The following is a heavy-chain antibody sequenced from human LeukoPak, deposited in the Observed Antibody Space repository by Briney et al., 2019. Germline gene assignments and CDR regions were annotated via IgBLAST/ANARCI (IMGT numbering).Heavy chain of an antibody. Sequence: SETLSLTCTVSGGSISSSNYYWGWIRQPPGKGREWIGTIYYSGTTYYNPSLESRVTISEDTSKNQFSLTLRSVTAADTAVYYCARQISDYYYYYMDVWGKGTTVTVSS. D-gene: IGHD3-10*01. J-gene: IGHJ6*03. CDR2: IYYSGTT. CDR3: ARQISDYYYYYMDV. CDR1: GGSISSSNYY. V-gene: IGHV4-39*01.